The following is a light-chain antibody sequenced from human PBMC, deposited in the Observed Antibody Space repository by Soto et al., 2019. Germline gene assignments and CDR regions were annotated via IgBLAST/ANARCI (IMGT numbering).Light chain of an antibody. Sequence: DIQMTQSPSTLSASVGDRVTITCRASQSISGSLAWYQQKPGKAPKLLIYEASNLKSGVPSRCSGSGSGTEYTLTISRLQPDDSASYYCQQYNGYWTFGQGTRVEIK. CDR1: QSISGS. CDR3: QQYNGYWT. V-gene: IGKV1-5*03. J-gene: IGKJ1*01. CDR2: EAS.